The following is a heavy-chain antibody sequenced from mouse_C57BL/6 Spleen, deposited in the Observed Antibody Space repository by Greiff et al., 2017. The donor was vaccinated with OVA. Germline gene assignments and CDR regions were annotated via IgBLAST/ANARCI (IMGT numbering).Heavy chain of an antibody. CDR2: IRNKANGYTT. CDR3: ARSPVLHYYFDY. V-gene: IGHV7-3*01. J-gene: IGHJ2*01. CDR1: GFTFTDYY. Sequence: DVHLVESGGGLVQPGGSLSLSCAASGFTFTDYYMSWVRQPPGKALEWLGFIRNKANGYTTEYSASVKGRFTISRDNSQSILYLQMNALRAEDSATDYCARSPVLHYYFDYWGQGTTLTVSS. D-gene: IGHD2-10*01.